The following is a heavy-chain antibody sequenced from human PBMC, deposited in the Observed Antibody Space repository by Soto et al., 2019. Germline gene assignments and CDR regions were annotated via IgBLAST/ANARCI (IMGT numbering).Heavy chain of an antibody. V-gene: IGHV3-66*01. CDR3: AREGHSSSWYFDY. Sequence: SGGSLRLSCVVSGFTVSSNYMSWVRQAPGKGLEWVSVIYSGGNIYYADSVKGRFTISRDNSKNTVYLQMNSLRAEDTALYYCAREGHSSSWYFDYWGLGTLVTVSS. CDR2: IYSGGNI. J-gene: IGHJ4*02. D-gene: IGHD6-6*01. CDR1: GFTVSSNY.